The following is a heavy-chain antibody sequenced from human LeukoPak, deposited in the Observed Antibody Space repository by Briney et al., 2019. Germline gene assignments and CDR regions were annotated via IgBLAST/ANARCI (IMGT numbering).Heavy chain of an antibody. CDR3: TRSLDY. J-gene: IGHJ4*02. CDR1: GFTFSGYW. CDR2: IKPDGSEI. Sequence: PGGSLRLSCAASGFTFSGYWMGWVRQTPGKGLEWVANIKPDGSEIYYVDSVKGRFTISRDNAKNSLYLQMNSLRAEDTAVYYCTRSLDYWGQGTLVTVSS. V-gene: IGHV3-7*02. D-gene: IGHD2-15*01.